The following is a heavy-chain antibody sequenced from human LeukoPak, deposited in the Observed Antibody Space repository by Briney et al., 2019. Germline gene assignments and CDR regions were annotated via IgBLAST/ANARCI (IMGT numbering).Heavy chain of an antibody. CDR1: GGSISSYY. J-gene: IGHJ4*02. CDR2: IYYSGST. V-gene: IGHV4-59*01. Sequence: SETLSLTCTVSGGSISSYYWSWIRQPPGKGLEWIGYIYYSGSTNYNPSLKSRVTISGDTSKNQFFLKLNSVTAADTAVYYCAREHPRGEVDDFDYWGQGTLVTVSS. D-gene: IGHD3-16*01. CDR3: AREHPRGEVDDFDY.